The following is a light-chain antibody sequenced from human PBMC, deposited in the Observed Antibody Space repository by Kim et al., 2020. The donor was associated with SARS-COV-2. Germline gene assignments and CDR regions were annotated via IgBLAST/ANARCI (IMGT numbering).Light chain of an antibody. CDR1: QTIDSF. V-gene: IGKV1-39*01. Sequence: SASIGDRVTVTCRASQTIDSFLHWYQQKPGKPPKLLIYAASSLQSGVPPTFSGSGSGTDFTLTISSLQPGDFATYYCQQTYRTPHTFGQGTKLEI. J-gene: IGKJ2*01. CDR3: QQTYRTPHT. CDR2: AAS.